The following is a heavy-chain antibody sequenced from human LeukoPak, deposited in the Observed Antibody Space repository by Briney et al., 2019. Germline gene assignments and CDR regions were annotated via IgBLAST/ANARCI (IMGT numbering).Heavy chain of an antibody. D-gene: IGHD6-19*01. CDR2: IKQDGTEK. CDR3: ATPSGYSSGWYPFDH. Sequence: GGSLRLSCAASEFTFSSYWMSWVRQAPGKGLEWVANIKQDGTEKYYVDSVRGRFTVSRDNAKNSLYLQMNSLRAEDTAVYYCATPSGYSSGWYPFDHWGQGTLVTVSS. CDR1: EFTFSSYW. V-gene: IGHV3-7*01. J-gene: IGHJ4*02.